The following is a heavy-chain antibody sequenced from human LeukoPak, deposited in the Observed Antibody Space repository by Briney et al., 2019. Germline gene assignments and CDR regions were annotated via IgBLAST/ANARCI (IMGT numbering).Heavy chain of an antibody. Sequence: GGSLRLSCAASGFTFNNYGLHWVRQAPGKGLEWVTLISHDGNNEYYADSVKGRFATSRDDSKNTLYLQMNSLRAEDTAVYYCAKDPSLRVTLPVWGQGTLVTVSS. J-gene: IGHJ4*02. CDR1: GFTFNNYG. CDR3: AKDPSLRVTLPV. V-gene: IGHV3-30*18. D-gene: IGHD2-21*02. CDR2: ISHDGNNE.